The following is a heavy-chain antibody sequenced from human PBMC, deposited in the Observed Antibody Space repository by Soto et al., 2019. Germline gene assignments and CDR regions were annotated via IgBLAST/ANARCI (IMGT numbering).Heavy chain of an antibody. CDR3: AREAIYWSEGNRFDP. D-gene: IGHD3-3*01. CDR1: GGSISSYY. J-gene: IGHJ5*02. V-gene: IGHV4-59*01. Sequence: PSETLSLTCTVSGGSISSYYWSWIRQPPGKGLEWIGYIYYSGSTNYNPSLKSRVTISVDTSKNQFSLKLSSVTAADTAVYYCAREAIYWSEGNRFDPWGQGTLVTVSS. CDR2: IYYSGST.